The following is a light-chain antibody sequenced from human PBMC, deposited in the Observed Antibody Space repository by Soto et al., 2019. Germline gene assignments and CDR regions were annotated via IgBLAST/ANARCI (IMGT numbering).Light chain of an antibody. V-gene: IGKV1-39*01. CDR2: AAS. Sequence: DIQPSQSPSSLTASVGAGVTITCQASQDISNYLNWYQQKPGKAPKLLIYAASSLQSGVPSRFSGSGSGTDFTLTISSLQPEEFATYYCQQSYSTPRTVGQGTKVDIK. CDR1: QDISNY. CDR3: QQSYSTPRT. J-gene: IGKJ1*01.